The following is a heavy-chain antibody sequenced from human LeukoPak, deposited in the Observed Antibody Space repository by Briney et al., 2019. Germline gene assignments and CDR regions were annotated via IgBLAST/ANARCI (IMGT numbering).Heavy chain of an antibody. J-gene: IGHJ4*02. D-gene: IGHD2-2*02. V-gene: IGHV4-59*01. CDR2: IYYSGST. CDR1: GGSISSYY. Sequence: SETLSLTCTVSGGSISSYYWSWIRQPPGKGLEWIGYIYYSGSTNYNPSLKSRVTISVDTPKNQFSLKLSSVTAADTAVYCCARAIPLDYWGQGTLVTVSS. CDR3: ARAIPLDY.